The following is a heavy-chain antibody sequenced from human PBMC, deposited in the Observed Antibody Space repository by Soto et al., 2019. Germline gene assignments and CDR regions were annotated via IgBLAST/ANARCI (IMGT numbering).Heavy chain of an antibody. CDR2: ISPSGGST. CDR1: GYTFTNYY. V-gene: IGHV1-46*01. D-gene: IGHD6-13*01. J-gene: IGHJ4*02. Sequence: QVQLVQSGAEVKKPGASVKVSCKASGYTFTNYYIHWVRQAPGQGLEWMGVISPSGGSTSYAQKFQGRITMTRDTSTSTVDMEVSSLRFEDTAVYYGARALTMYSRFDYWGQGTLVTVSS. CDR3: ARALTMYSRFDY.